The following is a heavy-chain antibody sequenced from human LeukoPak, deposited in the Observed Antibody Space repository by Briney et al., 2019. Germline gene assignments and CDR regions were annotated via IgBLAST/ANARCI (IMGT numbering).Heavy chain of an antibody. J-gene: IGHJ4*02. CDR2: IKEDGTEC. D-gene: IGHD1-26*01. V-gene: IGHV3-7*01. Sequence: GGSLRLSSVAAGFVFSDYWMAWVRQPPGKGREWVAYIKEDGTECYYLGSVKSRFTIPRDDARSSLFLQMNSLRVEDTAIYYCVRGGWELDYWGQGSPVTVSS. CDR1: GFVFSDYW. CDR3: VRGGWELDY.